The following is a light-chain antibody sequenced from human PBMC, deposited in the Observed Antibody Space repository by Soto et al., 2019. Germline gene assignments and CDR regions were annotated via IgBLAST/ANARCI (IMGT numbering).Light chain of an antibody. CDR2: GAS. CDR3: QQYGSSRT. Sequence: EIVLTQSPGTLSLSPGERATLSCRASQSVSSSYLAWYQQKPDPAPRLLIYGASSRATGIPDRFSGSGSGTDFTLTISRREPEDFAVYYCQQYGSSRTFGQGTKVEIK. J-gene: IGKJ1*01. CDR1: QSVSSSY. V-gene: IGKV3-20*01.